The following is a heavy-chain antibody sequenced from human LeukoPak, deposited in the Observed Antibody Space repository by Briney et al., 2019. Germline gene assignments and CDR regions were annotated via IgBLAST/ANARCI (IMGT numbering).Heavy chain of an antibody. J-gene: IGHJ4*02. CDR2: ISGYNGNT. CDR3: ARDIRRYSSGWYSSDY. Sequence: GASVKVSCKASSYSFNRYGISWVRQAPGQGLEWMGWISGYNGNTNYAQKFLGRVSMTADTSTSTAYMELRSLTSDDTAVYYCARDIRRYSSGWYSSDYWGQGTLVTVSS. V-gene: IGHV1-18*01. CDR1: SYSFNRYG. D-gene: IGHD6-19*01.